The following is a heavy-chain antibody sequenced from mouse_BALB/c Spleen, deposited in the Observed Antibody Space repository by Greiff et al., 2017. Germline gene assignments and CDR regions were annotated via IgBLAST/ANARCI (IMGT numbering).Heavy chain of an antibody. CDR3: ARRRGYGYYFDY. V-gene: IGHV5-12-1*01. CDR2: ISSGGGST. D-gene: IGHD1-2*01. J-gene: IGHJ2*01. CDR1: GFAFSSYD. Sequence: EVHLVESGGGLVKPGGSLKLSCAASGFAFSSYDMSWVRQTPEKRLEWVAYISSGGGSTYYPDTVKGRVTISRDNAKNTLYLQMSSLKSEDTAVYYCARRRGYGYYFDYWGQGTTLTVSS.